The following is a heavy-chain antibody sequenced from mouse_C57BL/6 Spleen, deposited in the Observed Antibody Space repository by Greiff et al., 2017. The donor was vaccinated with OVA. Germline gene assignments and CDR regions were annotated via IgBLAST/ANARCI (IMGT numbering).Heavy chain of an antibody. D-gene: IGHD2-4*01. CDR3: VRHESYDDYDGWFAY. J-gene: IGHJ3*01. V-gene: IGHV10-1*01. Sequence: VKDRFTISRDDSESMLYLQMNNLKTEDTAMYYCVRHESYDDYDGWFAYWGQGTLVTVSA.